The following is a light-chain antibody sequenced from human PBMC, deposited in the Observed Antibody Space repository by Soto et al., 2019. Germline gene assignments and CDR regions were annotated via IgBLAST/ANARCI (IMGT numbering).Light chain of an antibody. Sequence: DIQMTQSPSTLSASVGDRVTITCRASQIISNWLAWYQQKPGKAPKVLIYKASSLETGVPSRFSGSGSGTESTLTISSLQPDDFATYYCQQSNSYPFTFGPGTKVNIK. CDR3: QQSNSYPFT. J-gene: IGKJ3*01. CDR1: QIISNW. V-gene: IGKV1-5*03. CDR2: KAS.